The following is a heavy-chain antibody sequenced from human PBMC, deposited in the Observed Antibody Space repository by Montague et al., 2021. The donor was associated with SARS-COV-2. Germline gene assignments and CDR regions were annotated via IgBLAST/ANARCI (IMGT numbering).Heavy chain of an antibody. Sequence: SETLSLTCAVYGGSFSGYYWCWIRQPPGKGLEWIGEINHSGSTNYNPSLKSRVTISVDTSKNQFSLKLSSVPAADTAVYYCARGKTVTTFYYYYYGMDVWGQGTTVTVSS. CDR1: GGSFSGYY. J-gene: IGHJ6*02. CDR2: INHSGST. CDR3: ARGKTVTTFYYYYYGMDV. D-gene: IGHD4-17*01. V-gene: IGHV4-34*01.